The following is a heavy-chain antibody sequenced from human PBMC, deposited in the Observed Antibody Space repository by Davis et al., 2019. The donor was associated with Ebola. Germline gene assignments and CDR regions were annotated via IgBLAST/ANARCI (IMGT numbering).Heavy chain of an antibody. V-gene: IGHV5-51*01. CDR1: GYSFTNYW. J-gene: IGHJ4*02. CDR2: IYPGDSGT. CDR3: ARHRDYDDADRHFQYYFDY. D-gene: IGHD3-22*01. Sequence: GESLKISCKASGYSFTNYWVGWVRQMPGKGLEWMGIIYPGDSGTRYSPSFQGQLTISADKSTNPAYLQWSSLQAADTAMYYCARHRDYDDADRHFQYYFDYWGQGTLVTVSS.